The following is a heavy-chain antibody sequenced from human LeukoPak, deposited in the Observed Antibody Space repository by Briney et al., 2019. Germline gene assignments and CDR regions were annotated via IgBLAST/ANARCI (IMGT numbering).Heavy chain of an antibody. CDR2: IKQDGSEK. CDR3: ASPGEGGRLWDFDY. CDR1: GFTFSSYW. J-gene: IGHJ4*02. V-gene: IGHV3-7*01. D-gene: IGHD2-21*01. Sequence: GGSLRLSCAASGFTFSSYWMSWVRQASGKGLEWVANIKQDGSEKYYVDSVKGRFTISRDNAENSLYLQMNSLRAEDTAVYYCASPGEGGRLWDFDYWGQGTLVTVSS.